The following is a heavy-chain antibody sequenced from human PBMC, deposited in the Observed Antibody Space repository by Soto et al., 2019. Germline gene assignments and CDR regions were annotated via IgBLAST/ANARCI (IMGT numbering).Heavy chain of an antibody. J-gene: IGHJ5*02. CDR1: GGSISSGGYY. V-gene: IGHV4-31*03. Sequence: SETLSLTCTVSGGSISSGGYYWSWIRQHPGKGLEWIGYIYYSGSTYYNPSLKSRVTISVDTSKNQFSLKLSSVTAADTAVYYCARERDGYNSNWFDRWGQGTLVPVSS. CDR3: ARERDGYNSNWFDR. D-gene: IGHD5-12*01. CDR2: IYYSGST.